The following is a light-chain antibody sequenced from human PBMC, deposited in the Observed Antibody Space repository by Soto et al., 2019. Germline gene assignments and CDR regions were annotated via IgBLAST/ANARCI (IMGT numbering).Light chain of an antibody. Sequence: QAVVTQEPSLTVSPGGTVTLTCGSSTGAVTSGHYAYWFQQKPGQAPRTLIHNTNKKHSWTPARFSGSLLGGKAALTLSGAQPEDEVDYYCLLYYVVAVVFGGGTKLTVL. CDR2: NTN. CDR3: LLYYVVAVV. CDR1: TGAVTSGHY. V-gene: IGLV7-46*01. J-gene: IGLJ2*01.